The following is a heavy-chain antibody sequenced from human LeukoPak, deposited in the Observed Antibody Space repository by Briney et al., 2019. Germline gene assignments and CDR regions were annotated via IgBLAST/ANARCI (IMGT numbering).Heavy chain of an antibody. J-gene: IGHJ6*02. D-gene: IGHD6-13*01. Sequence: SETLSPTCTVSGGSISSYYWSWIRQPPGKGLEWIGYIWNSVSTSYNPSLQSRVTISVDTSKSQLSLKLNSVTAADTAVYYCARTAAAGKGNYYYGMDVWGQGTTVSVSS. V-gene: IGHV4-59*01. CDR2: IWNSVST. CDR3: ARTAAAGKGNYYYGMDV. CDR1: GGSISSYY.